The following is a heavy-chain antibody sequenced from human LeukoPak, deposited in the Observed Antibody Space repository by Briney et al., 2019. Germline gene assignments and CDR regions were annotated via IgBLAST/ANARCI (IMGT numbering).Heavy chain of an antibody. V-gene: IGHV4-59*01. CDR1: GGSISSYY. CDR3: ASLGDSSGSFDY. Sequence: QASETLSLTCTVSGGSISSYYWSWIRQPPGKGLEWIGYIYYSGSTNYNPSLKSRVTISVDTSKNQFSLKLSSVTAADTAVYYCASLGDSSGSFDYWGQGTLVTVSS. D-gene: IGHD3-22*01. CDR2: IYYSGST. J-gene: IGHJ4*02.